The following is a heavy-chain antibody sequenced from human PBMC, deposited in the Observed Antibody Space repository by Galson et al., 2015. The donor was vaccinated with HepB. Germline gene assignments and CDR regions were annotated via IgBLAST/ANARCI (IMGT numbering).Heavy chain of an antibody. CDR1: GFTFSTYG. D-gene: IGHD1-26*01. V-gene: IGHV3-33*03. CDR3: AKYEVGASWRAASQEYFRH. Sequence: SLRLSCAASGFTFSTYGIHWVRQAPGKGLEWVAVIWYDGSNKYYADSVKGRFTTSRDNSKNTVYLQMNSLRAEDTAMYYCAKYEVGASWRAASQEYFRHWGQGTLVTVSS. J-gene: IGHJ1*01. CDR2: IWYDGSNK.